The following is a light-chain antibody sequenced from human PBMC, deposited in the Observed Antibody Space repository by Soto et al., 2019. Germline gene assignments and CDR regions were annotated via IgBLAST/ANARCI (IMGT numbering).Light chain of an antibody. CDR2: WAS. CDR1: QSLLYRSNNKND. V-gene: IGKV4-1*01. Sequence: DIVMTQSPDSLAVSLGERATINCKSSQSLLYRSNNKNDLAWYQQKPGQPPHLLIYWASTRESGVPDRFSGSGSGTDFTLTIASLQAEDVAVYYCQQYYSIPWTFGQGTKVEIK. J-gene: IGKJ1*01. CDR3: QQYYSIPWT.